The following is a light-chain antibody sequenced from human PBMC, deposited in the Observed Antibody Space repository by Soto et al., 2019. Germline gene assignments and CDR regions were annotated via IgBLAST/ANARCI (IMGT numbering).Light chain of an antibody. CDR2: DVS. V-gene: IGLV2-14*03. Sequence: QSALTQPASVSGSPGQSITISCTGISSDVGGYNYVSWYQQHPGKAPKLMIYDVSDRPSGISNRFSGSKSGNTASLTISGLQTEDEADYYCSSYTSTNTVFGGGTKLTVL. CDR3: SSYTSTNTV. CDR1: SSDVGGYNY. J-gene: IGLJ2*01.